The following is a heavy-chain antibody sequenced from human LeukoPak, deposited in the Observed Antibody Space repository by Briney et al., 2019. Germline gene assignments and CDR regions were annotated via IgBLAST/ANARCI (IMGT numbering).Heavy chain of an antibody. CDR1: GFTFSSYW. V-gene: IGHV3-7*01. CDR2: IKQDGSEK. CDR3: ARESPHYYYYMDV. J-gene: IGHJ6*03. Sequence: GGSLRLSCAASGFTFSSYWMSWVRQAPGKGLEWVANIKQDGSEKYYVDSVEGRFTISRDNAKNSLYLQMNSLRAEDTAVYYRARESPHYYYYMDVWGKGTTVTVSS.